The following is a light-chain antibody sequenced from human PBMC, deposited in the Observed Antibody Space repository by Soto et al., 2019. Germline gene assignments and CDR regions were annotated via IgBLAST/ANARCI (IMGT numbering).Light chain of an antibody. Sequence: NFMLTQPHSVSESPGKTVTISCTRSSGNIASNFVQWFQQRPGSSPITVIYEDKQRPSEVPDRFSGSIDTSSNSASLTISGLQTDDEADYCCQSYDGIIQVFGGGTKVTVL. V-gene: IGLV6-57*01. CDR1: SGNIASNF. CDR3: QSYDGIIQV. J-gene: IGLJ2*01. CDR2: EDK.